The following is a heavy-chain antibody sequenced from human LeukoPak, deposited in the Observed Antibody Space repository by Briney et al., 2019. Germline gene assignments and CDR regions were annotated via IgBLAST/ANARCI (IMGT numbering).Heavy chain of an antibody. CDR1: GFTFSNYG. D-gene: IGHD2-2*01. J-gene: IGHJ4*02. CDR3: ARGDLHCTSTSCYLF. Sequence: GGSLRFSCAASGFTFSNYGMNWVRQAPGKGLEWVSSISSSSSYIYYADSVRGRFTISRDNAKNSLYLQMNSLRAEDTAVYYCARGDLHCTSTSCYLFWGQGALVTVSS. CDR2: ISSSSSYI. V-gene: IGHV3-21*01.